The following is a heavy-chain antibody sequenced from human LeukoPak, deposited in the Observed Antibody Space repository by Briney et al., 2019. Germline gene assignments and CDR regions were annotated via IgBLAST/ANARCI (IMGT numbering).Heavy chain of an antibody. V-gene: IGHV3-48*03. CDR2: ISSSGSTI. J-gene: IGHJ3*02. Sequence: PGGSLRLSCAASGFTFSSYEMNWVRQAPGKGLEWVSYISSSGSTIYYADSVKGQFTISRDNAKNSLYLQMNSLRAEDTAVYYCARTLIYAFDIWGPGTIVTVSS. CDR1: GFTFSSYE. CDR3: ARTLIYAFDI. D-gene: IGHD2/OR15-2a*01.